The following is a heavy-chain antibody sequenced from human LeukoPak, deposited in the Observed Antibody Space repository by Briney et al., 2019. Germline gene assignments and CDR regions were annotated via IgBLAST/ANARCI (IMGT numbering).Heavy chain of an antibody. CDR2: VYTTGST. CDR3: ARGPRFGELLWHWFDP. Sequence: SETLSLTCTVSGGSMTSGSYYWNWIRQSAGKGLEWLGHVYTTGSTSYNPSLRSRVTISVDTSKNQFSLKLRSVTAADTAVYYCARGPRFGELLWHWFDPWGQGTLVTVSS. D-gene: IGHD3-10*01. J-gene: IGHJ5*02. CDR1: GGSMTSGSYY. V-gene: IGHV4-61*09.